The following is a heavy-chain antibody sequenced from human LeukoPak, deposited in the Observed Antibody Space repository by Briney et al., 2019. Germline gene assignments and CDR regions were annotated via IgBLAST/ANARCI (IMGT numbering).Heavy chain of an antibody. J-gene: IGHJ6*03. Sequence: GGSLRLSCAASGFTFSSYWMSWVRQAPGKGLEWVANIKQDGSEKYYVDSVKGRFTISRDNAKNSLYQQMNSLRAEDTAVYYCARDFGYYDFWSGYLLMDVWGKGTTVTVSS. CDR3: ARDFGYYDFWSGYLLMDV. CDR1: GFTFSSYW. D-gene: IGHD3-3*01. V-gene: IGHV3-7*01. CDR2: IKQDGSEK.